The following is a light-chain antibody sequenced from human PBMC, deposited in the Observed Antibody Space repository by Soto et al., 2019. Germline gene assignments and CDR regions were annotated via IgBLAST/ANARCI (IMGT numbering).Light chain of an antibody. V-gene: IGKV1-16*02. CDR1: QGISIY. CDR2: AAS. Sequence: DIQMTQSPSSLSASVGDRVTITCRASQGISIYLAWFQQKPGKALKSLIYAASTLQSGVPSNFSGSGTETDVTLTISNLQPEDFTTYYYQQYNSYPLTFGGGTKVEIK. CDR3: QQYNSYPLT. J-gene: IGKJ4*02.